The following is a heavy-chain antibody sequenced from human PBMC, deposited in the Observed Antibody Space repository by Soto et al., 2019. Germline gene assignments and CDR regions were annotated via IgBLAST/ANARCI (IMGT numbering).Heavy chain of an antibody. V-gene: IGHV4-30-2*01. CDR1: GGSISSGGYS. Sequence: SETLSLTCAVSGGSISSGGYSWSWIRQPPGKGQEWIGYIYHSGSTYYNPSLKSRDTISVDKSKNQFSLKLFSLTAADPAVYYCARYPGRWGQGTLFTFSS. CDR2: IYHSGST. J-gene: IGHJ4*02. CDR3: ARYPGR.